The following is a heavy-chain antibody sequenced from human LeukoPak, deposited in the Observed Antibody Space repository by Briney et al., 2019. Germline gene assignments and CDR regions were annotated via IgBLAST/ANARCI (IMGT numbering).Heavy chain of an antibody. Sequence: ASVKVSCKASGYTFTGYGISWVRQAPGQGLEWMGWSSAYNGNTNYAQKLQGRVTMTTDTSTRTAYMELRSLRSDDTAVYYCAIYYSGSQGGYYYYMDVWGKGTTVTVSS. CDR3: AIYYSGSQGGYYYYMDV. V-gene: IGHV1-18*01. CDR1: GYTFTGYG. CDR2: SSAYNGNT. D-gene: IGHD1-26*01. J-gene: IGHJ6*03.